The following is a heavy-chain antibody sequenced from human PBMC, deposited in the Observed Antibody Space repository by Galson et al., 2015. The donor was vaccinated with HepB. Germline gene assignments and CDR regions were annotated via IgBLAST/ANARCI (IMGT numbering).Heavy chain of an antibody. CDR2: INPSGGST. CDR3: AGRCTSCYDAFDI. J-gene: IGHJ3*02. Sequence: SVKVSCKASGYTFTSYYMHWVRQAPGQGLEWMGIINPSGGSTSYAQKFQGRVTMTRDTSTSTVYMELSSLRSEDTAVYYCAGRCTSCYDAFDIWGQGTMVTVSS. D-gene: IGHD2-2*01. CDR1: GYTFTSYY. V-gene: IGHV1-46*01.